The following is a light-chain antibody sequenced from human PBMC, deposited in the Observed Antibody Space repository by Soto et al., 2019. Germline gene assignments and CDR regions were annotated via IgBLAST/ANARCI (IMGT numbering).Light chain of an antibody. V-gene: IGKV3-20*01. Sequence: EIVLTQSPGTLSLSPGERATLSCRASQSVSSSYLAWYQQTPGQAPRLLIYGASNRATGLPARFSGSGSGADFTLTITRLEPEDFAVYYCQQYGISPPGYTFGQGTKLESK. CDR2: GAS. J-gene: IGKJ2*01. CDR1: QSVSSSY. CDR3: QQYGISPPGYT.